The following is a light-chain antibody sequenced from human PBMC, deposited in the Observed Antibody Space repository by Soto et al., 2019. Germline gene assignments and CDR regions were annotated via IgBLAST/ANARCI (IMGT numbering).Light chain of an antibody. CDR1: QTISSW. J-gene: IGKJ1*01. CDR2: KAS. CDR3: QHYNSYSEA. V-gene: IGKV1-5*03. Sequence: DIQMTQSPSTLSRSVGDRVTITCRASQTISSWLAWYQQKPGKAPKLLIYKASTLKSGVPSRFSGSGSGTEFSLTIRSLQPDDFAPYYCQHYNSYSEAFGQGTKV.